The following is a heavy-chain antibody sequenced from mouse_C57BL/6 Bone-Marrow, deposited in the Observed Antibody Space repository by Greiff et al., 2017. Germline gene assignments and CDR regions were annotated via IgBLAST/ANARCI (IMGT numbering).Heavy chain of an antibody. D-gene: IGHD1-1*01. Sequence: QVTLKESGPGILQSSQTLSLSCSFSGFSLSTSGMGVRWLRQPSGKGLEWLAHIYWDDDKRYNPSLKSRLTSSKNTSRNQVFLQITSVDTADTATYYCARVGRITAVVARDMYYWGQGTSVTVSS. CDR3: ARVGRITAVVARDMYY. J-gene: IGHJ4*01. CDR2: IYWDDDK. V-gene: IGHV8-12*01. CDR1: GFSLSTSGMG.